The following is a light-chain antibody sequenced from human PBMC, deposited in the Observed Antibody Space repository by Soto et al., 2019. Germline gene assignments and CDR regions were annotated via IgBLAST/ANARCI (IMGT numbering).Light chain of an antibody. CDR2: GVS. J-gene: IGLJ2*01. CDR3: SSYARTYRLMI. Sequence: QSALTQPASVSGSPGQSITISCTGTITDIGAYNYVSWYQQHPGKAPKLLIYGVSSRPSGVSNRFSGSKSGNAAYLTISGLQADDEAEYYCSSYARTYRLMIFGEGTQLTVL. V-gene: IGLV2-14*01. CDR1: ITDIGAYNY.